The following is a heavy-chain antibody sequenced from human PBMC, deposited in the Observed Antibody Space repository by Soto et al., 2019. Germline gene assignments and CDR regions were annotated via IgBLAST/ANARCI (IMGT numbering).Heavy chain of an antibody. CDR2: ISSSSSYI. D-gene: IGHD6-13*01. CDR3: ARDLQQLVPTASYYYGMDV. CDR1: GFTFSSYS. Sequence: PGGSLRLSCAASGFTFSSYSMNWVRQAPGKGLEWVSSISSSSSYIYYADSVKGRFIISRDNAKNSLYLQMNSLRAEDTAVYYCARDLQQLVPTASYYYGMDVWGQGTTVTVSS. V-gene: IGHV3-21*01. J-gene: IGHJ6*02.